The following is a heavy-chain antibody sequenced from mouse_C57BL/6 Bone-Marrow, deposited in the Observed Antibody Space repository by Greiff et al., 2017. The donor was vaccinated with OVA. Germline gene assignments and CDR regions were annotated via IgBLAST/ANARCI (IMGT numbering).Heavy chain of an antibody. CDR3: ARIYYDYDGDFDY. CDR2: IYPGSGST. D-gene: IGHD2-4*01. J-gene: IGHJ2*01. V-gene: IGHV1-55*01. CDR1: GYTFTSYW. Sequence: VQLQQPGAELVKPGASVKMSCKASGYTFTSYWITWVKQRPGQGLEWIGDIYPGSGSTNYNEKFKSKATLTVDTSSSTAYMQRSSLTSEDSAVYYCARIYYDYDGDFDYWGQGTTLTVSS.